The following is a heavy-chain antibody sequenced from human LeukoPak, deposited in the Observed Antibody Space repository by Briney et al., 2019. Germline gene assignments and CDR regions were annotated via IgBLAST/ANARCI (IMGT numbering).Heavy chain of an antibody. D-gene: IGHD2/OR15-2a*01. CDR2: ISAYNGNT. J-gene: IGHJ6*02. Sequence: GASVKVSCKASGYTFTGYGISWVRQAPGQGLEWMGWISAYNGNTNYAQKLQGRVTMTTDTSTSTAYMELRSLRSDDTAVYYCARGDGDASYGWTPIVRSYYYYYYGMDVWGQGTTVTVSS. V-gene: IGHV1-18*01. CDR1: GYTFTGYG. CDR3: ARGDGDASYGWTPIVRSYYYYYYGMDV.